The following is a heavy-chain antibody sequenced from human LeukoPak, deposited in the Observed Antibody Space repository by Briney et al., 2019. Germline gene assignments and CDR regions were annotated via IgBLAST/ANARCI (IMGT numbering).Heavy chain of an antibody. CDR2: INHSGST. Sequence: SETLSLTCAVYGGSFSGHYWSWIRQPPGKGLEWIGEINHSGSTNYNPSLKSRVTISVDTSKNQFSLKLSSVTAADTAVYYCARHPKARGYGFDYWGQGTLVTVSS. D-gene: IGHD3-22*01. J-gene: IGHJ4*02. V-gene: IGHV4-34*01. CDR1: GGSFSGHY. CDR3: ARHPKARGYGFDY.